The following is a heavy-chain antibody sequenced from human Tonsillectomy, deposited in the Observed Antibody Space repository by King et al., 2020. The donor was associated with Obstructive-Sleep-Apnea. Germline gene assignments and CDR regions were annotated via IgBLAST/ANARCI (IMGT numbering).Heavy chain of an antibody. Sequence: QLQESGPELVKPSETLSLSCTVSGYSISRGYYWGWIRQPPGKGLEWIGSIYHTESTYYNPSPKSRISMSVDTSKNQFSLTLSPVTAADTAVYYCVRPFGSLSGFFDYWGQGTLVTVSS. D-gene: IGHD3-10*01. CDR3: VRPFGSLSGFFDY. V-gene: IGHV4-38-2*02. CDR2: IYHTEST. J-gene: IGHJ4*02. CDR1: GYSISRGYY.